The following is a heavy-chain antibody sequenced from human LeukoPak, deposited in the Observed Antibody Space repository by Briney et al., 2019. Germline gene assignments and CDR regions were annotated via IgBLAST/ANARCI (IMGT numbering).Heavy chain of an antibody. CDR1: GYTFTSYG. CDR2: ISAYNGNT. Sequence: ASVKVSCKASGYTFTSYGISWVRQAPGQGLEWMGWISAYNGNTKYAEKLQGRVTMTTDTSTSTAYMELRRLGPDDTAVYYCARVGYCSSTSCYDYYYYYMDVWSKGTTVTVSS. J-gene: IGHJ6*03. CDR3: ARVGYCSSTSCYDYYYYYMDV. V-gene: IGHV1-18*01. D-gene: IGHD2-2*01.